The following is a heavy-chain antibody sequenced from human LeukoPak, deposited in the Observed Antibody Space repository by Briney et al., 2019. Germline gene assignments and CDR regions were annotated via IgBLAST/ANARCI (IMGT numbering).Heavy chain of an antibody. V-gene: IGHV3-53*01. Sequence: GGSLRLSCAASGIAVSGNYMSWVRQTPGKGLKWVSFISINTNTFYADSVRGRFTISRDTSKNTLLLQMNSLRDEDSAIYYCAIAQTWDGLFESWGQGTLVTVSS. D-gene: IGHD1-26*01. J-gene: IGHJ4*02. CDR1: GIAVSGNY. CDR3: AIAQTWDGLFES. CDR2: ISINTNT.